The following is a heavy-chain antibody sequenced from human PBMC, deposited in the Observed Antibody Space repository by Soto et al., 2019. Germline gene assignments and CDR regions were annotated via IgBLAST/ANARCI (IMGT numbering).Heavy chain of an antibody. CDR2: MNPNSGNT. Sequence: ASVKVSCKASGYTFTSYDINWVRQATGQGLEWMGWMNPNSGNTGYAQKFQGRVTMTRNTSISTAYMELSSLRSEDTAVYYCARGSSSSHTKTNYYYYMDVWGKGTTVTVPS. CDR3: ARGSSSSHTKTNYYYYMDV. CDR1: GYTFTSYD. V-gene: IGHV1-8*01. J-gene: IGHJ6*03. D-gene: IGHD6-13*01.